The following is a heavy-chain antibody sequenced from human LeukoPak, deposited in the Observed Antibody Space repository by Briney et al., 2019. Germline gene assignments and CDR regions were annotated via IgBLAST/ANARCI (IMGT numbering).Heavy chain of an antibody. D-gene: IGHD2-21*02. J-gene: IGHJ4*02. CDR2: INPSGDST. CDR1: GYTFTSYD. V-gene: IGHV1-46*01. Sequence: ASVKVSCKASGYTFTSYDMHWVRQAPGQGLEWMGIINPSGDSTSYAQKFQGKVTMTRDTSTSTVYMELSSLRSEDTAVYYCASVLYCGADCYSGRYFFDYWGQGTLVTVSS. CDR3: ASVLYCGADCYSGRYFFDY.